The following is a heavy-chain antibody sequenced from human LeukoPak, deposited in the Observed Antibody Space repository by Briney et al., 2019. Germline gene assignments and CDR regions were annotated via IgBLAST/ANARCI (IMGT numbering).Heavy chain of an antibody. CDR1: GFIFSSSW. J-gene: IGHJ6*02. CDR2: IKPDGSEK. V-gene: IGHV3-7*01. CDR3: LRGMDV. Sequence: GGSLRLSCAASGFIFSSSWMNWVRQAPGKGLEWVANIKPDGSEKYYVDSVKGRFTISRDNAKNSVSLQMNSLRTADTAVYYCLRGMDVWGQGTTVTVSS.